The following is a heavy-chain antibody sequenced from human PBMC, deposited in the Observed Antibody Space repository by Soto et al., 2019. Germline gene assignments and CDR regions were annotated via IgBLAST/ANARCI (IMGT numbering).Heavy chain of an antibody. CDR1: GYTFINHG. CDR2: VSGSNGNT. V-gene: IGHV1-18*04. J-gene: IGHJ4*02. Sequence: GASVKVSSKASGYTFINHGISWARQAPGQGLEWMGWVSGSNGNTKYAQKFQGRVTMTTETSTSTAHMELRNLRSDDTAVYFCARDFYPLAYYFDPWGQGTLVTVS. CDR3: ARDFYPLAYYFDP.